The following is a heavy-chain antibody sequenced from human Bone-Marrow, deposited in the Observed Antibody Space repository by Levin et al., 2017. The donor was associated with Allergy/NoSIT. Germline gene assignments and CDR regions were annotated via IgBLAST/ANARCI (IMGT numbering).Heavy chain of an antibody. CDR3: ARVHPPYCTNGDCYRAY. CDR2: ISSSSSYI. Sequence: TSETLSLTCAASGFTFSYYSMNWVRQAPGKGLEWVSSISSSSSYIYYADSVKGRFTISRDNAKTSLYLQMNSLRAEDTAVYYCARVHPPYCTNGDCYRAYWGQGTLVTVSS. D-gene: IGHD2-8*01. J-gene: IGHJ4*02. CDR1: GFTFSYYS. V-gene: IGHV3-21*01.